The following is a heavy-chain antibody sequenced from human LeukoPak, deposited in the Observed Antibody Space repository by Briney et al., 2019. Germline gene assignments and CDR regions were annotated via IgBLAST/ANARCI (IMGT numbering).Heavy chain of an antibody. CDR1: GFTFSSYW. J-gene: IGHJ6*02. CDR3: ARDYYGSGRTHGMDV. Sequence: PGGSLRLSCAASGFTFSSYWMSWVRQAPGKGLEWVANIRQDGSDKYYVDSVKGRFTISRDNAKNSLYLQMNSLRAEDTAVYYCARDYYGSGRTHGMDVWGHGTTVTVSS. CDR2: IRQDGSDK. D-gene: IGHD3-10*01. V-gene: IGHV3-7*01.